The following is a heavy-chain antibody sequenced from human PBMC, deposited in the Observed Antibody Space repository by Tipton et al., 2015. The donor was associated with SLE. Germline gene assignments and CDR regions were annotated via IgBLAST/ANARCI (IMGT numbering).Heavy chain of an antibody. CDR1: AGSFSDYY. CDR3: ARGGRFRKYGMDV. CDR2: INHSGST. J-gene: IGHJ6*02. V-gene: IGHV4-34*01. Sequence: LRLSCAVYAGSFSDYYWNWIRQPPGKGLEWIGEINHSGSTNYNPSLKSRVTISIDTSKNQFSLKLSSVTAADTAVYYCARGGRFRKYGMDVWGQGTTVTVSS. D-gene: IGHD3-3*01.